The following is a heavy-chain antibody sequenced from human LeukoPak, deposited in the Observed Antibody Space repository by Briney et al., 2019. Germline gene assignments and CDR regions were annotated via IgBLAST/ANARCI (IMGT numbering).Heavy chain of an antibody. V-gene: IGHV3-30*02. CDR2: IQSDGSNN. CDR3: AKDVMCSGYPKDFDY. CDR1: VFPLRRYG. Sequence: GGPLRLPCAASVFPLRRYGIHGVRRSPERGGEGGAFIQSDGSNNYYADSVKGRFTISRDNSKNTLYLQMNSLRAEDTAVYSCAKDVMCSGYPKDFDYWGQRTLVTVSS. D-gene: IGHD3-22*01. J-gene: IGHJ4*02.